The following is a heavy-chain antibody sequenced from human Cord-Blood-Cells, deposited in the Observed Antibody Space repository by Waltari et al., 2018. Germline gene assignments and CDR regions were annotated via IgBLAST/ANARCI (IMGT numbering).Heavy chain of an antibody. CDR1: GGSISSSSYY. CDR3: ARRSRSGSYFDY. V-gene: IGHV4-39*01. Sequence: QLQLQESGPGLVKPSETLSLTCTVSGGSISSSSYYWGWIRQPPGKGLEWIGSIYYSRSTYYNPSRKSRVTISVDTSKNQFSLKLSSVTAADTAVYYCARRSRSGSYFDYWGQGTLVTVSS. CDR2: IYYSRST. J-gene: IGHJ4*02. D-gene: IGHD1-26*01.